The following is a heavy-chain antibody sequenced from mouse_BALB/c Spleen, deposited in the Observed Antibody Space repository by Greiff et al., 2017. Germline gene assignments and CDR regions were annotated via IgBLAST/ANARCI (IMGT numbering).Heavy chain of an antibody. D-gene: IGHD4-1*01. CDR3: ARLGRDYYAMDY. V-gene: IGHV5-6-3*01. J-gene: IGHJ4*01. CDR1: GFTFSSYG. Sequence: EVQLVESGGGLVKPGGSLKLSCAASGFTFSSYGMSWVRQTPDKRLELVATINSNGGSTYYPDSVKGRFTISRDNAKNTLYLQMSSLKSEDTAMYYCARLGRDYYAMDYWGQGTSVTVSS. CDR2: INSNGGST.